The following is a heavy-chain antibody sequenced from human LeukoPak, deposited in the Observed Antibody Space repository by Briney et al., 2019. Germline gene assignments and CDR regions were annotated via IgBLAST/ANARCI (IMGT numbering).Heavy chain of an antibody. V-gene: IGHV1-69*04. J-gene: IGHJ4*02. D-gene: IGHD3-22*01. CDR2: IIPILGIA. CDR1: GGTFSSYA. Sequence: SVKVSCKASGGTFSSYAISWVRQAPGQGLEWMGRIIPILGIANYAQKFQGRVTITADKSRSTAYMEMSRLRSEDAAVYCCARDTGYYYDSSGYFCWGQGTLVTVSS. CDR3: ARDTGYYYDSSGYFC.